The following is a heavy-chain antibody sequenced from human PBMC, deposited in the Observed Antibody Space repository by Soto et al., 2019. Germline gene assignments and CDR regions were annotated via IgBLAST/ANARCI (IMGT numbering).Heavy chain of an antibody. CDR1: GGSFSGYY. V-gene: IGHV4-34*01. Sequence: QVQLQQWGAGLLKPSETLSLTCAVYGGSFSGYYWSWIRQPPGKGLEWIGEINHSGSTNYNPSLKSRVTISVDTSKNQCSLKLSSVTAADTAVYYCASRGFITMVPDYWGQGTLVTVSS. J-gene: IGHJ4*02. CDR2: INHSGST. D-gene: IGHD3-10*01. CDR3: ASRGFITMVPDY.